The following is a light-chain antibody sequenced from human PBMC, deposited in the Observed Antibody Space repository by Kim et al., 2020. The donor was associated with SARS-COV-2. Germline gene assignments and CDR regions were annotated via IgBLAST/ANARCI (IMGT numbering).Light chain of an antibody. CDR2: GVS. CDR3: QQYGSSPYT. J-gene: IGKJ2*01. Sequence: EIVLTQSPGTLSLSPGERATLSCRASQSVSSNYLAWYQQKPGQAPRLLMYGVSTRATGIPDRFSGSGSGTDFILTISRLEPEDFAVYYCQQYGSSPYTFGQGTKLEI. V-gene: IGKV3-20*01. CDR1: QSVSSNY.